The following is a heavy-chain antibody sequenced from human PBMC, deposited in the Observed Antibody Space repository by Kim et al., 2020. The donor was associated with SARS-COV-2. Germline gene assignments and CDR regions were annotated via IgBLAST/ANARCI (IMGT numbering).Heavy chain of an antibody. D-gene: IGHD2-15*01. J-gene: IGHJ4*02. CDR3: ARSSLLDFDY. CDR2: LSANSGGA. Sequence: ASVKASCKASGYTFTDYHIHWVRQAPGQGLEWMGRLSANSGGANYAQRFQGRVTMTRDTSISTVYLEMTRLRSDDTAVYYCARSSLLDFDYWGQGTLVTV. CDR1: GYTFTDYH. V-gene: IGHV1-2*06.